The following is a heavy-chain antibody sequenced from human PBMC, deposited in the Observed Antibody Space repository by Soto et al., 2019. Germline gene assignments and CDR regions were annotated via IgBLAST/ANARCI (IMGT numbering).Heavy chain of an antibody. V-gene: IGHV1-46*01. Sequence: QVQLMQSGAEVKKPGASVKVSCKASGNTFTNYYIHWVRQAPGQGLEWMGTINPSGGHTTYAQKFLGRVPMTRDTSTRTLYRVLTSLRSEDTAVYYCARGGHVVVVTAAFDYWGQGTLVTVSS. CDR2: INPSGGHT. CDR1: GNTFTNYY. J-gene: IGHJ4*02. D-gene: IGHD2-21*02. CDR3: ARGGHVVVVTAAFDY.